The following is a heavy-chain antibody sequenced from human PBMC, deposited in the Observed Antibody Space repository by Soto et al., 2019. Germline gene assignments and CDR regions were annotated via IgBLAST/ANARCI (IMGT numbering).Heavy chain of an antibody. CDR1: GCCISSYY. CDR3: ASQPDFWSDPAADNDAFDL. D-gene: IGHD3-3*01. Sequence: PSETLSLTCTVSGCCISSYYWSWIRQPPGKGLEWIGYIYYSGSTNYNPSLKSRVTISVDTSKNQFSLKLSSVTAADTAVYYCASQPDFWSDPAADNDAFDLSGRGTMVTVSS. J-gene: IGHJ3*01. V-gene: IGHV4-59*08. CDR2: IYYSGST.